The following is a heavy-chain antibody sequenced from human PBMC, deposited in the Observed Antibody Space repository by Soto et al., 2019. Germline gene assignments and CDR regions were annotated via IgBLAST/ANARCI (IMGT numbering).Heavy chain of an antibody. Sequence: ASGKVSCKASGYTFTSYGISWVRQAPGQGTEWMGWIRAYNGNTNYAQKVQGRVTMTTDTSTSTASMELRSLRSDDTAVFSCARDRGGYGMDFWGQGTTVPVSS. J-gene: IGHJ6*02. D-gene: IGHD2-15*01. V-gene: IGHV1-18*04. CDR1: GYTFTSYG. CDR2: IRAYNGNT. CDR3: ARDRGGYGMDF.